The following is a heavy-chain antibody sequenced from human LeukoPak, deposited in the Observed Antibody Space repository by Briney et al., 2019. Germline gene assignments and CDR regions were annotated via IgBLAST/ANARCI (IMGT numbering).Heavy chain of an antibody. Sequence: SQTLSLTCTVSGGSIISGSWIRQHPGKDLEWLGYIHHSGRAFYSPSLESRLTISLDTSKNQFSLKLNSVIGADTAVYYCAREVNRPTVDIWGQGTMVTVSS. J-gene: IGHJ3*02. D-gene: IGHD1-26*01. V-gene: IGHV4-31*03. CDR3: AREVNRPTVDI. CDR1: GGSIISG. CDR2: IHHSGRA.